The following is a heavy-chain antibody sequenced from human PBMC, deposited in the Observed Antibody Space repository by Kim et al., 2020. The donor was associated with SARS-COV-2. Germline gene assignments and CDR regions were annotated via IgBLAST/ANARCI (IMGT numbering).Heavy chain of an antibody. J-gene: IGHJ4*02. D-gene: IGHD3-3*01. CDR2: ISYDGSNK. Sequence: GGSLRLSCAASGFTFSSYGMHWVRQAPGKGLEWVAVISYDGSNKYYADSVKGRFTISRDNSKNTLYLQMNSLRADDTAVYYCAKDPWRAARGVFDYWGQG. V-gene: IGHV3-33*05. CDR3: AKDPWRAARGVFDY. CDR1: GFTFSSYG.